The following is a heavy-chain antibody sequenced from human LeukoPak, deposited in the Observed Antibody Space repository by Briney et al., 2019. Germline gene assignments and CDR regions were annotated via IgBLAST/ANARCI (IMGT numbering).Heavy chain of an antibody. V-gene: IGHV5-10-1*01. CDR3: ARHDQIAAAGTPFDH. CDR2: IDPSDSYT. CDR1: GYSVTNYW. D-gene: IGHD6-13*01. Sequence: GESLKISCKGSGYSVTNYWITWVRQMPGKGLEWMGRIDPSDSYTNYSPSFQGHVTISADKSVSTAYLQWSSLKASDTAMYYCARHDQIAAAGTPFDHWGQGTLVTVSS. J-gene: IGHJ4*02.